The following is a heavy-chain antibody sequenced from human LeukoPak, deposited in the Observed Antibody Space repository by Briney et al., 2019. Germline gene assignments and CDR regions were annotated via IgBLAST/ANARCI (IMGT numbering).Heavy chain of an antibody. CDR1: GYTVIGYY. Sequence: ASVKVSCKASGYTVIGYYMHWVRQAPGQGLEWMGWINPNSGDTNYAQKFLGRVTMTRDTSISTAYMELSSLRSDDTAVYYCATSSRDYRFDYWGQGTLVTVSS. CDR3: ATSSRDYRFDY. CDR2: INPNSGDT. D-gene: IGHD4-11*01. V-gene: IGHV1-2*02. J-gene: IGHJ4*02.